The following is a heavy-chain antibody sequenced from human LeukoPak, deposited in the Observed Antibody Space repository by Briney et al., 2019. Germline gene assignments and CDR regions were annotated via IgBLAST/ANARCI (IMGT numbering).Heavy chain of an antibody. J-gene: IGHJ4*02. Sequence: SETLSLTCTVSGGSISTYYWSWIRQPPGKGLEWIGYIYYSGSTNYNPSLKGRVTISVDTSKNQFSLKLSSVTAADTAVYYCARDCGRDGYNFRPSPFDYWGQGTLVTVSS. CDR2: IYYSGST. V-gene: IGHV4-59*12. CDR3: ARDCGRDGYNFRPSPFDY. D-gene: IGHD5-24*01. CDR1: GGSISTYY.